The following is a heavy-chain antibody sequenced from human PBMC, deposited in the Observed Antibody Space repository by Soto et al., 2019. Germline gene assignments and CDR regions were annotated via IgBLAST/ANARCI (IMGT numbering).Heavy chain of an antibody. J-gene: IGHJ4*02. CDR1: GGSFSVYY. CDR2: INHSGST. CDR3: ARRLGGGNWNYSL. D-gene: IGHD1-7*01. Sequence: SETLSLTCAVYGGSFSVYYWSWIRHPPGKGLEWIGEINHSGSTNYNPSLKSRVTISVDTSKNQFSLKLSSVTAADTAVYYCARRLGGGNWNYSLWGQGTLVTVSS. V-gene: IGHV4-34*01.